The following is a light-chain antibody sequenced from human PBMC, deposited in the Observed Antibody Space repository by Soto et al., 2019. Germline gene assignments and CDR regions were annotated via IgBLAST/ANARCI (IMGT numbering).Light chain of an antibody. Sequence: VLTQSPGTRSFSPGERATLSCRASQSVSTNYLAWYKQKRDQSPKLLIFDSSDRATGIPDRFSGSGSGTDFTLTISSLEPEDFAVYYCQQYGSSPPYTCGQGTKLEIK. J-gene: IGKJ2*01. CDR3: QQYGSSPPYT. CDR2: DSS. CDR1: QSVSTNY. V-gene: IGKV3-20*01.